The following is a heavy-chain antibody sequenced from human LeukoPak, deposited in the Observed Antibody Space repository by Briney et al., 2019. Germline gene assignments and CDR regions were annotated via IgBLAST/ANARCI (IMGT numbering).Heavy chain of an antibody. D-gene: IGHD5-18*01. CDR1: GFTFSSYW. Sequence: PGGSLRLSCAASGFTFSSYWMSWDRQAPGKGLEWVANIKQDGSEKYYVDSVKGRFTISRDNAKNSLYLQMNSLRAEDTAVYYCARLGTAMVTYYFDYWGQGTLVTVSS. V-gene: IGHV3-7*01. J-gene: IGHJ4*02. CDR2: IKQDGSEK. CDR3: ARLGTAMVTYYFDY.